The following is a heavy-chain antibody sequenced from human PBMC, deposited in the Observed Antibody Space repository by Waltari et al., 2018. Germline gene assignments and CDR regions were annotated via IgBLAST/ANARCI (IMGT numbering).Heavy chain of an antibody. D-gene: IGHD3-22*01. CDR2: FEPEDGET. CDR1: GYTLTDLS. CDR3: ATRIAYYYDSSGYYFNY. J-gene: IGHJ4*02. Sequence: QVQLVQSGAEVKKPGASVKVSCKVSGYTLTDLSMHWVRQAPGQGLEWMGGFEPEDGETIYAQNFQGRVTMSEDTSTDTAYMELSSLRSEDTAVYYCATRIAYYYDSSGYYFNYWGQGSLVTVSS. V-gene: IGHV1-24*01.